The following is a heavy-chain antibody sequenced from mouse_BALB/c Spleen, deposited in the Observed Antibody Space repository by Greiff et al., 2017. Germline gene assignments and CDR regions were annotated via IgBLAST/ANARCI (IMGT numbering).Heavy chain of an antibody. V-gene: IGHV2-6-7*01. CDR3: ARGGGFYYDRGDYYAMDY. J-gene: IGHJ4*01. Sequence: QVQLKESGPGLVAPSQSLSITCTVSGFSLTGYGVNWVRQPPGKGLEWLGMIWGDGSTDYNSALKSRLSISKDNSKSQVFLKMNSLQTDDTARYYCARGGGFYYDRGDYYAMDYWGQGTSVTVSS. D-gene: IGHD1-1*01. CDR1: GFSLTGYG. CDR2: IWGDGST.